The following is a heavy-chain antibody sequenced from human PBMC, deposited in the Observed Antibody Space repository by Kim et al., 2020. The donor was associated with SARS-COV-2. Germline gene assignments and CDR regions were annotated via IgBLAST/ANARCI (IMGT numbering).Heavy chain of an antibody. J-gene: IGHJ6*02. Sequence: GNQKYSRKSQGRVTLTRDTSASTAYMELSSLRSEDTAVYYCARATGYGMDVWGQGTTVTVSS. D-gene: IGHD4-17*01. V-gene: IGHV1-3*01. CDR3: ARATGYGMDV. CDR2: GNQ.